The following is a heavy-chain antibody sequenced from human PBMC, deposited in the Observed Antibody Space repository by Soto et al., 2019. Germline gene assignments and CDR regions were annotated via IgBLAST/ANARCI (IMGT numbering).Heavy chain of an antibody. CDR2: ISSSGYPI. CDR1: GFSFSDYY. V-gene: IGHV3-11*01. Sequence: GGSLRLSCAASGFSFSDYYMTWIRQAPGKGLEWLSYISSSGYPIYYADSVKGRFTISRDNSHNTLYLQVHSLTAEDTAVYYCAKDRRAGGNSAFYFDFWGQGAQVTVSS. D-gene: IGHD3-16*01. J-gene: IGHJ4*02. CDR3: AKDRRAGGNSAFYFDF.